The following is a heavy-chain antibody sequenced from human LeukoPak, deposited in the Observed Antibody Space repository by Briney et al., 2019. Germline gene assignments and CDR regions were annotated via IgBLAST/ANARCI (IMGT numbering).Heavy chain of an antibody. CDR3: ARAAIVATTHPYYYYYMDV. CDR2: ISAYNGNT. CDR1: GYTFTSYG. D-gene: IGHD5-12*01. J-gene: IGHJ6*03. Sequence: ASVKVSCKASGYTFTSYGISWVRQAPGQGLEWMGWISAYNGNTNYAQKLQGGVTMTTDTSTSTAYMELRSLRSDDTAVYYCARAAIVATTHPYYYYYMDVWGKGTTVTVSS. V-gene: IGHV1-18*01.